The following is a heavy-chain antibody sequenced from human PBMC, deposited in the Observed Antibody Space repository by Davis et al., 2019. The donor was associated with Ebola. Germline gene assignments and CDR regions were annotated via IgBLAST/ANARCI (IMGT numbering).Heavy chain of an antibody. CDR1: GFTFSGYY. CDR2: INHSGST. Sequence: ESLKISCAASGFTFSGYYWSWIRQPPGKGLEWIGEINHSGSTNYNPSLKSRVTISVDTSKNQFSLKLSSVTAADTAVYYCARGNLPDYGGHSDSWGQGSLVTVSS. D-gene: IGHD4-23*01. V-gene: IGHV4-34*01. J-gene: IGHJ5*01. CDR3: ARGNLPDYGGHSDS.